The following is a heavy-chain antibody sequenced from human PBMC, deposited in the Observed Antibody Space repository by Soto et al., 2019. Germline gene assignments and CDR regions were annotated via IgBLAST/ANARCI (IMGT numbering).Heavy chain of an antibody. CDR3: VGSSQYYYDSSGYYWFDP. V-gene: IGHV3-30-3*01. D-gene: IGHD3-22*01. CDR1: GFTFSSYA. Sequence: GGSLRLSCAASGFTFSSYAMHWVRQAPGKGLEWVAVISYDGSNKYYADSVKGRFTISRDNSKNTLYLQMNSLRAEDTAVYYCVGSSQYYYDSSGYYWFDPWRQGTLVTVSS. J-gene: IGHJ5*02. CDR2: ISYDGSNK.